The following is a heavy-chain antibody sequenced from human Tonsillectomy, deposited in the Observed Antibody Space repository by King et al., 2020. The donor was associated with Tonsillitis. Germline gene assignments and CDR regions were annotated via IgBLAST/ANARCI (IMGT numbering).Heavy chain of an antibody. CDR1: GYSFTSYW. CDR2: INPVDSVT. CDR3: ARNNSSGYYFDY. V-gene: IGHV5-51*01. J-gene: IGHJ4*02. Sequence: QLVQSGAEVKKPGESLKISCKGSGYSFTSYWIGWVRQRPGKGLEWMGNINPVDSVTRNSRSFQGQVTTPADKSISTAYRQWSSLKASDTAMYYCARNNSSGYYFDYWGQGTLVTVSS. D-gene: IGHD3-22*01.